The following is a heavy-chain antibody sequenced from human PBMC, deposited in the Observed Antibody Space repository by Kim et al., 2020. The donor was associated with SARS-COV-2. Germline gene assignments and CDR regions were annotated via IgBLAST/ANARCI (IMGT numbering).Heavy chain of an antibody. CDR3: TRGGGTADY. CDR1: GFTFADNA. CDR2: ITSRRYGGTT. V-gene: IGHV3-49*03. J-gene: IGHJ4*02. D-gene: IGHD2-15*01. Sequence: GGSLRLSCKTSGFTFADNAISWFRHAPGKGLEWVGFITSRRYGGTTEFAASVKGRFSISRDDSKSIAFLQMNSLKTDDSAVYYCTRGGGTADYWGQGTL.